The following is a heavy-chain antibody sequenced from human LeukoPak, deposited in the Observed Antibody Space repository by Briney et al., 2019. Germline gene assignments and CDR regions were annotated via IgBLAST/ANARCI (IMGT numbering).Heavy chain of an antibody. CDR2: ISGSGGST. CDR3: GIVVFNSEDY. V-gene: IGHV3-23*01. Sequence: GGSLRLSCAASGFTFSSYAMNWVRQAPGKGLEWVSVISGSGGSTYYADSVKGRFTISRDNSKNTLYLQMNSLRAEDTAVYYCGIVVFNSEDYWGQGTLVTASS. CDR1: GFTFSSYA. D-gene: IGHD2-2*01. J-gene: IGHJ4*02.